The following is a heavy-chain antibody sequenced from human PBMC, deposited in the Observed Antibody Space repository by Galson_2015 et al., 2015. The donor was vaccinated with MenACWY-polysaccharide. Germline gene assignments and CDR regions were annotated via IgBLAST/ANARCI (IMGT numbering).Heavy chain of an antibody. CDR2: INHSGST. CDR1: GGSFSGYY. Sequence: SESLSLTCIVYGGSFSGYYWSWIRQPPGRGLEWIGEINHSGSTNYNPSLKSRVTLSVDTSKNQFSLKLNSVTAADTAVYYCARGSTRTHKTWGQGALVTVSS. J-gene: IGHJ5*02. D-gene: IGHD2-2*01. CDR3: ARGSTRTHKT. V-gene: IGHV4-34*01.